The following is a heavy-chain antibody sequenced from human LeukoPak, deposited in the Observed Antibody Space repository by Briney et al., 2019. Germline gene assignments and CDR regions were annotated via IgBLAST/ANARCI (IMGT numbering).Heavy chain of an antibody. CDR3: ARDEAYCGGDCYPGVRAFDI. CDR2: ISSSSYI. Sequence: KPGGSLRLSCAASGFTFSSYSMNWVRQAPGKGLEWVSSISSSSYIYYADSVKGRFTISRDNAKNSLYLQMNSLRAEDTAVYYCARDEAYCGGDCYPGVRAFDIWGQGTMVTVSS. J-gene: IGHJ3*02. D-gene: IGHD2-21*02. V-gene: IGHV3-21*01. CDR1: GFTFSSYS.